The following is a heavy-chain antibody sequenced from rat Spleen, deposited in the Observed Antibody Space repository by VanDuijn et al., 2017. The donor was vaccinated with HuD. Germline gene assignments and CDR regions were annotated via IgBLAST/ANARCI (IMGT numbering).Heavy chain of an antibody. J-gene: IGHJ2*01. V-gene: IGHV2-13*01. CDR2: IWGDGNS. CDR1: GFSLSNYG. Sequence: QVQLKESGPGLVQPSQTLSLTCTVSGFSLSNYGVIWVRQPPGKGLDWMGVIWGDGNSNFNSALKSRLSISRDTSKSQVFLKMNSLQTDDTAIYFCARADVAGLSTDGIWGQGIMVTVSS. CDR3: ARADVAGLSTDGI. D-gene: IGHD1-2*01.